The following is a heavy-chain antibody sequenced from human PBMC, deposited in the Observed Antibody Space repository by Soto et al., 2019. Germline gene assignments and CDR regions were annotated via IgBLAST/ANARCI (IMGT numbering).Heavy chain of an antibody. CDR2: ISGSGGST. J-gene: IGHJ4*02. CDR1: GFTFSSYA. CDR3: ARDRLEYYIAAAVHFDY. V-gene: IGHV3-23*01. Sequence: GGSLRLSCAASGFTFSSYAMSWVRQAPGKGLEWVSAISGSGGSTYHADSVKGRFTISRDNSKNTLYLQMNSLRAEDTAVYYCARDRLEYYIAAAVHFDYLGQRTLVTVSA. D-gene: IGHD6-13*01.